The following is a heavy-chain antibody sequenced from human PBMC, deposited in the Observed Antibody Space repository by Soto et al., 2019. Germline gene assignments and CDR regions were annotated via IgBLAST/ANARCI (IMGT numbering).Heavy chain of an antibody. V-gene: IGHV4-31*03. CDR3: ARVSYSSFPLYYYYGMDV. CDR2: IYNSGST. Sequence: SETLSLTCTVPGGSISSGDYYWSWIRQHPGKGLEWIGHIYNSGSTYYNPSLKSRVTISVDTSKNQFSLKLNSVTAADTAVYYCARVSYSSFPLYYYYGMDVWGQGTTVT. J-gene: IGHJ6*02. CDR1: GGSISSGDYY. D-gene: IGHD6-6*01.